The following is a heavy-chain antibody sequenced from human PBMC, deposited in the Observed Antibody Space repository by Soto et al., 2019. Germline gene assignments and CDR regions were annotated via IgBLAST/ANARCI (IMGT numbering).Heavy chain of an antibody. CDR1: GGSFTSNNW. Sequence: SETLSLTCAVSGGSFTSNNWWTWVRQPPGQGLEWIGEIYRTGSTNYNPSLKSRVTISLDKSERQISLKVTSLTAADTAVYYCASRDPGTSVDYWGQGTLVTVSS. CDR2: IYRTGST. V-gene: IGHV4-4*02. CDR3: ASRDPGTSVDY. D-gene: IGHD1-7*01. J-gene: IGHJ4*02.